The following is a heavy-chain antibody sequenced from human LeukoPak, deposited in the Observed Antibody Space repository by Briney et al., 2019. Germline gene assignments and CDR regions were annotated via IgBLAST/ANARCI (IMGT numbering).Heavy chain of an antibody. D-gene: IGHD6-13*01. J-gene: IGHJ3*02. CDR3: VSLGAIAAASRLGAFDI. V-gene: IGHV1-2*06. CDR1: GYTFTGYY. CDR2: LNSNSGCT. Sequence: GASVKVFCKASGYTFTGYYMHWVRQAPGQGLEWMGRLNSNSGCTNYAQKLQGRVTMTRDTSISTPHMALSRLRSDDTAVYFCVSLGAIAAASRLGAFDIWGQGTMVTVSS.